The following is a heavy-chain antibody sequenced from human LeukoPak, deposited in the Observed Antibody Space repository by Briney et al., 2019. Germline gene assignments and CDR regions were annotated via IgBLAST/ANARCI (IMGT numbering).Heavy chain of an antibody. CDR1: GYTFTSYY. CDR3: ARVVVAQWFGERQGWFDP. CDR2: INPSGGST. J-gene: IGHJ5*02. D-gene: IGHD3-10*01. V-gene: IGHV1-46*01. Sequence: ASVKVSCKASGYTFTSYYMHWVRQAPGQGLEWMGIINPSGGSTSYAQKFQGRVTMTRDTSTSTVYTELSSLRSEDTAVYYCARVVVAQWFGERQGWFDPWGQGTLVTVSS.